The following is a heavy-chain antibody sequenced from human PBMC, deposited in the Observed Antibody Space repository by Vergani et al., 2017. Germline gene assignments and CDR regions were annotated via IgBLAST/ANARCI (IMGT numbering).Heavy chain of an antibody. CDR1: GFTPSYYG. Sequence: QVHLVESGGGVVQPGRSLRLSCVVSGFTPSYYGMHWVRQAPGKGLEWVAVISYDGTQKYYADSVKGRFTISRDNSKSTLYLQMNSLRTEDTAVYYCATKSCVTPGCQIGYFREWGQGTLVTVSS. D-gene: IGHD6-13*01. J-gene: IGHJ1*01. CDR3: ATKSCVTPGCQIGYFRE. CDR2: ISYDGTQK. V-gene: IGHV3-30*03.